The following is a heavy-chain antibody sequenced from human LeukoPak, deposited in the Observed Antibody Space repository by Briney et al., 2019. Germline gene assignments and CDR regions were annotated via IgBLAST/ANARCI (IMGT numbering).Heavy chain of an antibody. J-gene: IGHJ4*02. CDR2: ISWNSGSI. CDR1: GFTFDDYA. D-gene: IGHD5-18*01. Sequence: GRSLRLSCAASGFTFDDYAMHWVRQAPGKGLKWVSGISWNSGSIGYADSVKGRFTISRDNAKNSLYLQMNSLRAEDMALYYCAKGGYSYGGHFDYWGQGTLVTVSS. CDR3: AKGGYSYGGHFDY. V-gene: IGHV3-9*03.